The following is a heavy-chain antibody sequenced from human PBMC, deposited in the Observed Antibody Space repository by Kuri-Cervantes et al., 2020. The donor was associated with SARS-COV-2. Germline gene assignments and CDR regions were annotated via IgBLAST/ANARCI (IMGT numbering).Heavy chain of an antibody. Sequence: GGSLRLSCAASGFTFSSYSMNWVRQAPGKGLEWVSSISSSSSYIYYADSVKGRFTISRDNAKNSLYLQMNSLRAEDTAVYYCAEGPNGYYCYYYMDVWGKGTTVTVSS. V-gene: IGHV3-21*04. CDR2: ISSSSSYI. CDR1: GFTFSSYS. J-gene: IGHJ6*03. CDR3: AEGPNGYYCYYYMDV. D-gene: IGHD2-8*01.